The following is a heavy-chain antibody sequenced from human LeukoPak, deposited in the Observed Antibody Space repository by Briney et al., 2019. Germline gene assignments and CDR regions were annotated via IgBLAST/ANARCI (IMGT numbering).Heavy chain of an antibody. CDR3: ARGGGSYYNY. V-gene: IGHV3-30-3*01. J-gene: IGHJ4*02. Sequence: GGSLRLSCAASGFTFSGYAMHWVRQAPGKGLEWVAVISYDGSNDYYADSVKGRFTISRDNAKNSLYLQMNSLRAEDTAVYYCARGGGSYYNYWGQGTLVTVSS. CDR1: GFTFSGYA. CDR2: ISYDGSND. D-gene: IGHD1-26*01.